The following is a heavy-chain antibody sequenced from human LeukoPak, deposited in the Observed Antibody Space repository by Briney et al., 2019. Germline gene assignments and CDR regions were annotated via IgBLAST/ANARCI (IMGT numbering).Heavy chain of an antibody. D-gene: IGHD6-19*01. J-gene: IGHJ4*02. CDR2: INHSGST. CDR1: GGSISSYY. CDR3: ARGSWRSGWYGYYFDY. Sequence: SETLSLTCTVSGGSISSYYWSWIRQPPGKGLEWIGEINHSGSTNYNPSLKSRVTISVDTSKNQFSLKLSSVTAADTAVYYCARGSWRSGWYGYYFDYWGQGTLVTVSS. V-gene: IGHV4-34*01.